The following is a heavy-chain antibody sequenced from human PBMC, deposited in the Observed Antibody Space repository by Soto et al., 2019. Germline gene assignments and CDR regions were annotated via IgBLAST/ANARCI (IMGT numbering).Heavy chain of an antibody. Sequence: SVKVSCKASGFTFTSSAMQWVRQARGQRLEWIGWIVVGSGNTNYAQKFQERVTITRDMSTSTAYMELSSLRSEDTAVYYCASSAGLCGGDCYYYYYYGMDVWGQGTTVTVSS. CDR3: ASSAGLCGGDCYYYYYYGMDV. V-gene: IGHV1-58*02. CDR2: IVVGSGNT. CDR1: GFTFTSSA. D-gene: IGHD2-21*02. J-gene: IGHJ6*02.